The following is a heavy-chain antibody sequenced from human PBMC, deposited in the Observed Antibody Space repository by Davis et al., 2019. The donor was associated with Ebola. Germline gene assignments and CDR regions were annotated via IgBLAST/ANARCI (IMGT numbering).Heavy chain of an antibody. CDR1: GFTFSNAW. D-gene: IGHD6-13*01. CDR3: TTYSSSWYDGYFQH. Sequence: GGSLRLSCAASGFTFSNAWMSWVRQAPRKGLEWVGRIKSKTDGGTTDYAAPVKGRFTISRDDSKNTLYLQMNSLKTEDTAVYYCTTYSSSWYDGYFQHWGQGTLVTVSS. CDR2: IKSKTDGGTT. V-gene: IGHV3-15*01. J-gene: IGHJ1*01.